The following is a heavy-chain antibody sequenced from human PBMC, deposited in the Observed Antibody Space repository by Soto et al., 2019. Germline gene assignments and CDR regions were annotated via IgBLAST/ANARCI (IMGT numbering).Heavy chain of an antibody. J-gene: IGHJ4*02. D-gene: IGHD6-13*01. CDR1: GASISSGGYY. V-gene: IGHV4-31*03. Sequence: SETLSLTCTVSGASISSGGYYWGWIRQHPGKGLEWIGYIYYSGSTYYNPSLKSRVAISVDTSKNQFSLKLSSVTAADTAVYYCARAAMGGSSWPFDYWGQGTLVTVSS. CDR3: ARAAMGGSSWPFDY. CDR2: IYYSGST.